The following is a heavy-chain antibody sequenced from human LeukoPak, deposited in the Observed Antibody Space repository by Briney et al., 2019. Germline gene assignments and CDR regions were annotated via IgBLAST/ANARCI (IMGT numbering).Heavy chain of an antibody. CDR1: VYTFTSYG. CDR2: ISAYNGNT. V-gene: IGHV1-18*01. CDR3: AAGILTLPFDY. D-gene: IGHD3-9*01. J-gene: IGHJ4*02. Sequence: ASVNVSCKASVYTFTSYGISWVRQAPGQELEWMGWISAYNGNTNYAQKLQGRVTMTTHTSTSTAYMELRSLRSDDTAVYYCAAGILTLPFDYWGQGTLVTVSS.